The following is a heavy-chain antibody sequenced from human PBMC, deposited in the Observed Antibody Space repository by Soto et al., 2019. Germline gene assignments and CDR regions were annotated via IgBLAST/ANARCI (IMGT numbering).Heavy chain of an antibody. CDR2: ISSSSSYI. V-gene: IGHV3-21*01. CDR1: GFTFSSYS. J-gene: IGHJ6*03. Sequence: GGSLRLSCAASGFTFSSYSMNWVRQAPGKGLEWVSSISSSSSYIYYADSVKGRFTISRDNAKNSLYLQMNSLRAEDTAVYYCARDPITYYDFWSGYSTEDRKKADGSYYYMDVWGKGTTVTVSS. CDR3: ARDPITYYDFWSGYSTEDRKKADGSYYYMDV. D-gene: IGHD3-3*01.